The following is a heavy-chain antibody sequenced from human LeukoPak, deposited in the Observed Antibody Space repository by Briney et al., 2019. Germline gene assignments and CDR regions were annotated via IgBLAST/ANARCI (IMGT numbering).Heavy chain of an antibody. CDR1: GFTFSSYG. D-gene: IGHD3-10*01. V-gene: IGHV3-30*03. J-gene: IGHJ6*04. Sequence: GGSLRLSCAASGFTFSSYGMHWVRQAPGKGLEWVAVISYDGSNKYYADSVKGRFTITRDNSKNTLYLQMNSLRAEDTAVYYCARDRGTMVRGVFYGMDVWGKGTTVTVSS. CDR2: ISYDGSNK. CDR3: ARDRGTMVRGVFYGMDV.